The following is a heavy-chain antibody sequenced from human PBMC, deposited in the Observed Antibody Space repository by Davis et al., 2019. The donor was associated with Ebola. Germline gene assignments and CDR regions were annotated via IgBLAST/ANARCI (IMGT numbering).Heavy chain of an antibody. CDR1: GGSFTGYY. D-gene: IGHD3-22*01. Sequence: SETLSLTCAVYGGSFTGYYWSWLRQPPGRGLEWIGEINHSGSNNYNPSLKSRVTISVDTSKNQFSLKLSSVTAADTAVYYCARGGAYYYDSSGSRNDYWGQGNLVTVSS. V-gene: IGHV4-34*01. J-gene: IGHJ4*02. CDR2: INHSGSN. CDR3: ARGGAYYYDSSGSRNDY.